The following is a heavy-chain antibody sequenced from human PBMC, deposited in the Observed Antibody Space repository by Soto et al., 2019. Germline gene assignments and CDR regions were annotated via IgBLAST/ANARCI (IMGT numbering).Heavy chain of an antibody. D-gene: IGHD6-19*01. CDR3: AKDRPRPSPQWLVDPYYFDY. J-gene: IGHJ4*02. CDR1: GFTFSSYA. V-gene: IGHV3-23*01. CDR2: ISGSGGST. Sequence: GGSLRLSCAASGFTFSSYAMSWVRQAPGKGLEWVSAISGSGGSTYYADSVKGRFTISRDNSKNTLYLQMNSLRADDTAVYYYAKDRPRPSPQWLVDPYYFDYWGQGTLVTVLL.